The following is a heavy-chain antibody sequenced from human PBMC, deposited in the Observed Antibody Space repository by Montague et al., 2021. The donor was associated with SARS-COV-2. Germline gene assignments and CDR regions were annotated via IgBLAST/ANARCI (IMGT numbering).Heavy chain of an antibody. V-gene: IGHV4-61*02. CDR3: ARVPPYYYDSSGYYSEAFDI. D-gene: IGHD3-22*01. CDR1: GGSISSSSYY. CDR2: IYTSGST. Sequence: TLSLTCTVSGGSISSSSYYWSWIRQPAGKGLEWIGRIYTSGSTNYNPSLKSRVTISVDTSKNQFSLKLSSVTDADTAVYYCARVPPYYYDSSGYYSEAFDIWGQGTMVTVSS. J-gene: IGHJ3*02.